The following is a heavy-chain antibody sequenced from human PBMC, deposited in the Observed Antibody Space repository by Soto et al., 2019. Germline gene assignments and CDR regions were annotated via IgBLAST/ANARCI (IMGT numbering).Heavy chain of an antibody. Sequence: EVQLVESGGGLVQPGGSLRLSCAASGFTFSSYNMNWVRQSPGQGLEWVSYISSSSSTIYYADSVKGRCTISRDNVQNSLCLQVKSRRDEDTAGYYCARSYYGLDVWGQGTTVTVSS. CDR1: GFTFSSYN. J-gene: IGHJ6*02. CDR3: ARSYYGLDV. V-gene: IGHV3-48*02. CDR2: ISSSSSTI.